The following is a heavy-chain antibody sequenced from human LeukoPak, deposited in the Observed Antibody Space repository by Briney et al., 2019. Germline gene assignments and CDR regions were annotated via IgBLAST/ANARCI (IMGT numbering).Heavy chain of an antibody. CDR3: ARGRILFTSPLIY. CDR1: GGSFSGYY. J-gene: IGHJ4*02. D-gene: IGHD2-21*01. Sequence: SETLSLTCAVYGGSFSGYYWSWIRQPPGKGLEWIGEINHSGSTNYNPSLKSRVTISVDTSKNQFSLKLGSVTAADTAVYYCARGRILFTSPLIYWGQGTLVTVSS. V-gene: IGHV4-34*01. CDR2: INHSGST.